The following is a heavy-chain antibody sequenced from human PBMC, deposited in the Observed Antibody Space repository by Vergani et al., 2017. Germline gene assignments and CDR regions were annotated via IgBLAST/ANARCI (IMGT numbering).Heavy chain of an antibody. V-gene: IGHV1-3*01. J-gene: IGHJ4*02. CDR3: ARAPAPSIGEHYFDY. Sequence: QVQLVQSGAEVKKPGASVKVSCKASGYTFTSYAMHWVRQAPGQRLEWMGCINAGNGNTKYSQKFQGRVTITRDTSASTAYMELSSLRSEDTAVYYCARAPAPSIGEHYFDYWGQGTLVTVSS. CDR2: INAGNGNT. CDR1: GYTFTSYA. D-gene: IGHD6-6*01.